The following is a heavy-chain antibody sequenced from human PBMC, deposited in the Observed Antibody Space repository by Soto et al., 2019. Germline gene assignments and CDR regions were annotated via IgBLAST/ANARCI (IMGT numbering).Heavy chain of an antibody. CDR3: ARSMYYFDSSGYSYHYYGMDV. D-gene: IGHD3-22*01. CDR1: GGTFTSYG. CDR2: ITAYNGKT. V-gene: IGHV1-18*01. J-gene: IGHJ6*02. Sequence: GASVKVSCKASGGTFTSYGTSWVRQAPGQGLEWMGWITAYNGKTNYAQNLQGRVIMTTDTSTSTAYMELRSLRSDDTAVYYCARSMYYFDSSGYSYHYYGMDVWGQGTTVTVSS.